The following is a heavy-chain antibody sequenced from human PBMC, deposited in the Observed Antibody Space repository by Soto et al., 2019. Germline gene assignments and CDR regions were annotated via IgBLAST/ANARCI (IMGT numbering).Heavy chain of an antibody. CDR2: TYYRSKWYN. CDR1: GDSVSSNSAA. D-gene: IGHD3-10*01. J-gene: IGHJ6*02. V-gene: IGHV6-1*01. CDR3: ARVTMVRGVTGYYYGMDV. Sequence: SQTLSLTCAISGDSVSSNSAAWNWIRQSPSRGLEWLGRTYYRSKWYNDYAISVKSRITINPDTSKNQFSLQLNSVTPEDTAVYYCARVTMVRGVTGYYYGMDVWGQGTTVTV.